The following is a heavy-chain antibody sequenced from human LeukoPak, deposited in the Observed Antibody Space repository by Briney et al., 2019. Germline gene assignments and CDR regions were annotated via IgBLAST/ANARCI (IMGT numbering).Heavy chain of an antibody. J-gene: IGHJ4*02. CDR3: ARDEGAYGDTHDD. CDR2: IKPDGSET. CDR1: GFIFSKYW. V-gene: IGHV3-7*01. Sequence: PGGSLRLSCAVSGFIFSKYWMSWVRQNPGKGLEWVANIKPDGSETYYMDSVKGRFTVSRDNAKDSLFLQMTSLRAEDTAVYYCARDEGAYGDTHDDWGQGTLVTVSS. D-gene: IGHD4-17*01.